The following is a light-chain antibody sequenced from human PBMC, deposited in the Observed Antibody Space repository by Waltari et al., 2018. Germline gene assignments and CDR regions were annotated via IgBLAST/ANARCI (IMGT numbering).Light chain of an antibody. CDR1: DFKIEKKF. V-gene: IGLV1-51*02. CDR3: GTWDTNLSAWV. CDR2: ENN. J-gene: IGLJ3*02. Sequence: QSVLTQPPSVSAAPGQKVTISCSGSDFKIEKKFVSWYQQLPGTAPKLLIFENNRRPSGVHNRFPGSKSGTSATLGITGLQTGDEADYYCGTWDTNLSAWVFGGGTKLTVL.